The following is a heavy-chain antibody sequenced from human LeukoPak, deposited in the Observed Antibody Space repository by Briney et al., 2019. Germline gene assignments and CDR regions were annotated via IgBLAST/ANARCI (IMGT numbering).Heavy chain of an antibody. CDR2: ISYDGSNK. J-gene: IGHJ4*02. Sequence: QPGRSLRLSCAASGFTFSSYGMHWVRQAPGKGLEWVAVISYDGSNKYYADSVKGRFTISRDNSKNTLYLQMNSLRAEDTAVYYCAKGRPLGHGRVGYWGQGTLVTVSS. CDR3: AKGRPLGHGRVGY. D-gene: IGHD2-15*01. V-gene: IGHV3-30*18. CDR1: GFTFSSYG.